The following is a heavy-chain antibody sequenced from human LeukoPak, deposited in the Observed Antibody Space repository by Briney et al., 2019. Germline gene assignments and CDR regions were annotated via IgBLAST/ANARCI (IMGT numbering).Heavy chain of an antibody. V-gene: IGHV4-4*07. Sequence: SETLSLTCTVSGGSISSYYWSWIRQPAGKGLEWIGRIYTSGSTNYNPSLKSRVAISVDTSKNQFSLKLSSVTAADTAVYYCAREGPYYYYYMDVWGKGTTVTVSS. CDR2: IYTSGST. J-gene: IGHJ6*03. CDR1: GGSISSYY. CDR3: AREGPYYYYYMDV.